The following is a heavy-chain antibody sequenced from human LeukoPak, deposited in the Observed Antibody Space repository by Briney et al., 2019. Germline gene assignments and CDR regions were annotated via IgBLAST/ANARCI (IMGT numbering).Heavy chain of an antibody. J-gene: IGHJ4*02. CDR1: GHSSTRGYY. V-gene: IGHV4-38-2*01. Sequence: PSETLSLTCAISGHSSTRGYYWAWFRQSPGKGLEWIATFFQSEKSFYNASLKSRVIMSLDTSKSQFSLNLTSVTAADTAGYYCARVLPVPYLLDSWGQGTHVTVSS. CDR3: ARVLPVPYLLDS. D-gene: IGHD2/OR15-2a*01. CDR2: FFQSEKS.